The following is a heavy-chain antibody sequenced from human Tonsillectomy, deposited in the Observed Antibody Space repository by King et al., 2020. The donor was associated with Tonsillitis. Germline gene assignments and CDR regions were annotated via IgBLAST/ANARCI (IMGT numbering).Heavy chain of an antibody. V-gene: IGHV1-2*02. D-gene: IGHD3-3*01. Sequence: QLVQSGAEVKKPGASVKVSCKASGYTFTGYYMHWVRQAPGQGLEWMGCTNPDSGGTNDAQKFQGRVTMTRDTSISTAYMELSNLTSDDTAVYFCAKTPLSTADADFWRGIYPNWFDPWGQGTLVTVSS. CDR3: AKTPLSTADADFWRGIYPNWFDP. J-gene: IGHJ5*02. CDR1: GYTFTGYY. CDR2: TNPDSGGT.